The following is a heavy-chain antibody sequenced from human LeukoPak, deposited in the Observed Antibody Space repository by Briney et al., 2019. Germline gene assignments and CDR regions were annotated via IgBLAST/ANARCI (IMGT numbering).Heavy chain of an antibody. CDR1: GYTFTSYY. CDR3: ARNQQWLVPHYYHYGMDV. D-gene: IGHD6-19*01. J-gene: IGHJ6*02. V-gene: IGHV1-46*01. Sequence: ASVKVSCKASGYTFTSYYMHWVRQAPGQGLEWMGIINPSGGSTSYAQKLQGRVIMTRDTSTSTVYMELSSLRSEDTAVYYCARNQQWLVPHYYHYGMDVWGQGTTVTVSS. CDR2: INPSGGST.